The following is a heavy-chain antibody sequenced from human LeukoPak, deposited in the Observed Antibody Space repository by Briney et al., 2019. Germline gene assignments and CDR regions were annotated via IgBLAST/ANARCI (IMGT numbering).Heavy chain of an antibody. J-gene: IGHJ6*03. CDR3: AKGGYSNGRYYYYYMDV. D-gene: IGHD5-18*01. V-gene: IGHV3-23*01. Sequence: GGSLRLSCAAPGFTCSSYAMTWVRQAPGKGLEWVSRFSFNGESTYYADSAKGRFTISRDNSKNTLYLQMNSLRAEDTAVYYCAKGGYSNGRYYYYYMDVWGEGTTVTVSS. CDR1: GFTCSSYA. CDR2: FSFNGEST.